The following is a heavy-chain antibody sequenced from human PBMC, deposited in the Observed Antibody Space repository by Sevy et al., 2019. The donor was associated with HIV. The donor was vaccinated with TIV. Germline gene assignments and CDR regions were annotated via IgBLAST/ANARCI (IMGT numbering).Heavy chain of an antibody. CDR2: IKNNNEGGTA. CDR3: TTGAGLTPWYALQY. J-gene: IGHJ1*01. D-gene: IGHD3-9*01. V-gene: IGHV3-15*01. Sequence: GGSLRLSCAASGFSFSGAWMRWVRQAPGEGLEWVGRIKNNNEGGTADYAAAVKGRCAISRDDSKKAVYLQLNSLKTEDTAVYYCTTGAGLTPWYALQYWGRGTLVTVSS. CDR1: GFSFSGAW.